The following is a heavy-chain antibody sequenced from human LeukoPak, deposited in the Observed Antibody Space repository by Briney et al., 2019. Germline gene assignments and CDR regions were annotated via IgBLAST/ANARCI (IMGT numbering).Heavy chain of an antibody. CDR3: ARSKSSSRYLGWFDP. CDR1: GGTFSSYA. Sequence: ASVKVSCKASGGTFSSYAISWVRQAPGQGIEWIGMIIPILGIANYAQKFQGRVTITADKSTSTAYMELSSLRSEDTAVYYCARSKSSSRYLGWFDPWGQGTLVTVSS. V-gene: IGHV1-69*04. D-gene: IGHD6-13*01. CDR2: IIPILGIA. J-gene: IGHJ5*02.